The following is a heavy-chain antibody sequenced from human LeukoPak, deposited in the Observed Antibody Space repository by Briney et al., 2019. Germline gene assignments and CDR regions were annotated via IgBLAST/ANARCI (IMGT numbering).Heavy chain of an antibody. J-gene: IGHJ5*01. CDR2: IRYDEDDK. D-gene: IGHD3-10*01. CDR1: GFTFNNYE. V-gene: IGHV3-30*02. Sequence: PGGSLRLSCAASGFTFNNYEMHWVRQAPGKGLEWVAFIRYDEDDKYYSDSVKGRFTISRDNSKTTLYLQMNSLRAEDTAVYYCAKDLTVGITILRGVRRDFNWFDSWGQGTLVTVSS. CDR3: AKDLTVGITILRGVRRDFNWFDS.